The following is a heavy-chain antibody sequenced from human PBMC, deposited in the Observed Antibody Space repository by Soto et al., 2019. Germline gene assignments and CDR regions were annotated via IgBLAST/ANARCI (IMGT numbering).Heavy chain of an antibody. J-gene: IGHJ4*02. D-gene: IGHD6-13*01. CDR1: GFTFGSYW. Sequence: EVILVESGGGLIQPGGSLSLSCAASGFTFGSYWMSWLRQAPGKGLEWVANVKADVRDTNYADSVRGRCTISRDNAKNSLYLQMNSMRVEAAAVYECAAAAAAPGNDWGQGTLVTVSS. CDR2: VKADVRDT. CDR3: AAAAAAPGND. V-gene: IGHV3-7*01.